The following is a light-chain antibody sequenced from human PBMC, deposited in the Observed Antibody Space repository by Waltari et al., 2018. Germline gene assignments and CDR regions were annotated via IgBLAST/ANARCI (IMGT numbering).Light chain of an antibody. J-gene: IGLJ3*02. CDR1: SGSVSTSYY. Sequence: QTVFTQEPSFSVSPGGTVTLTCGLSSGSVSTSYYPSWYQQTPGQAPRTLIYSTNTRSSGVPDRFSGSILGNKAALTITGAQADDESDYYCVLYMGSGISWVFGGGTKLTVL. CDR3: VLYMGSGISWV. CDR2: STN. V-gene: IGLV8-61*01.